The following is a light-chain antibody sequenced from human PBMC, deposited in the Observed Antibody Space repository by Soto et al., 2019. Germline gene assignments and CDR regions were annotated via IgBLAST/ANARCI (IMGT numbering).Light chain of an antibody. Sequence: QSALTQPASVSGSPGQSVTISCTGASSDVGGYDYVSWYQQHPGKAPKLILYEVNNRPSGVSNHFSGSKSGNTASLIISGLQADDEADYYCSSYSTTRTLVFGSGTQLTVL. CDR1: SSDVGGYDY. J-gene: IGLJ1*01. CDR3: SSYSTTRTLV. V-gene: IGLV2-14*01. CDR2: EVN.